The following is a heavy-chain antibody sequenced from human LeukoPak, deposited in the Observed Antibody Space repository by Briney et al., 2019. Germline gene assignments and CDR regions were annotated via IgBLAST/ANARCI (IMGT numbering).Heavy chain of an antibody. CDR1: GYTFTGYY. CDR2: INPNSGGT. J-gene: IGHJ4*02. Sequence: VASVKVSCKASGYTFTGYYMHWVRQAPGQGLEWMGWINPNSGGTNYAQKFQGRVTMTRDTSISTAYMELSRLRSDDTAVYYCAREQYYYDSSGLGSVDYWGQGTLVTVSS. V-gene: IGHV1-2*02. D-gene: IGHD3-22*01. CDR3: AREQYYYDSSGLGSVDY.